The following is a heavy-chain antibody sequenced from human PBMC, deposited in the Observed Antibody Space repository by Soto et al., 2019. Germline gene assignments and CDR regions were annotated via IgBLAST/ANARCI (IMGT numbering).Heavy chain of an antibody. CDR2: IIPIFGTA. Sequence: SVKVSCKTSGYSFTDYDIHWVRQAAGQGLEWMGGIIPIFGTANYAQKFQGRVTITADESTSTAYMELSSLRSEDTAVYYCARDGREATTVVTDLSQSMDVWG. CDR1: GYSFTDYD. CDR3: ARDGREATTVVTDLSQSMDV. D-gene: IGHD4-17*01. V-gene: IGHV1-69*13. J-gene: IGHJ6*02.